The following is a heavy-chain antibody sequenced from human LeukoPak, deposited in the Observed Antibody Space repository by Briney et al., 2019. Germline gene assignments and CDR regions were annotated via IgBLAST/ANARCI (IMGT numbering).Heavy chain of an antibody. CDR3: ARGPYYYDSSGYYPVWY. CDR1: GYTFTSYA. D-gene: IGHD3-22*01. CDR2: INTNTGNP. J-gene: IGHJ4*02. V-gene: IGHV7-4-1*02. Sequence: GASVKVSCKASGYTFTSYAMNWVRQAPGQGLEWMGWINTNTGNPTYAQGFTGRFVFSLDTSVSTAYLQISSLKAEDTAVYYCARGPYYYDSSGYYPVWYWGQGTLVTVSS.